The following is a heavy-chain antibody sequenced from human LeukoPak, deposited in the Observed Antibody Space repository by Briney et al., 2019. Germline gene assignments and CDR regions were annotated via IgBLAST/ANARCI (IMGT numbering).Heavy chain of an antibody. D-gene: IGHD2-15*01. CDR2: IGTAGDT. CDR1: GFTFSSYD. V-gene: IGHV3-13*03. Sequence: PGGSLRLSCAACGFTFSSYDMHWVREATGKGLEWVSPIGTAGDTYYPGSVKGQFTISRDNAKNTLYLQMDSLRVDDTAVYYCAAWEVIAATPSYFHHWGQGTLVTVSS. J-gene: IGHJ1*01. CDR3: AAWEVIAATPSYFHH.